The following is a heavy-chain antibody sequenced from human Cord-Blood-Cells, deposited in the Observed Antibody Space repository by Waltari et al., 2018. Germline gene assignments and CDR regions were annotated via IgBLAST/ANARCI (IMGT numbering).Heavy chain of an antibody. CDR3: ATARGYPFDY. D-gene: IGHD2-2*01. Sequence: QVQLQESGPGLVKPSETLSLTCAVSGYSISSGYYWGWIRQPPGKGLEWIGSIYHSGGTYYNPSRKSRVTISVDTSKNQFSLKLSSVTAADTAVYYCATARGYPFDYWGQGTLVTVSS. CDR1: GYSISSGYY. V-gene: IGHV4-38-2*01. J-gene: IGHJ4*02. CDR2: IYHSGGT.